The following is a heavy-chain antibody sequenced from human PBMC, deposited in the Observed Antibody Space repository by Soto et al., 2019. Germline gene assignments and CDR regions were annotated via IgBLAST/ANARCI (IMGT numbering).Heavy chain of an antibody. J-gene: IGHJ6*02. V-gene: IGHV1-8*01. CDR3: ARAIVVVPAATYYYYYGMDV. CDR2: MSPNSGNT. CDR1: GYTFTSYD. D-gene: IGHD2-2*01. Sequence: ASVKVSCKASGYTFTSYDINWVRQATGQGLEWMGWMSPNSGNTGYAQKFQGRVTMTRNTSISTAYMELSSLRSEDTAVYYCARAIVVVPAATYYYYYGMDVWGQGTTVTVSS.